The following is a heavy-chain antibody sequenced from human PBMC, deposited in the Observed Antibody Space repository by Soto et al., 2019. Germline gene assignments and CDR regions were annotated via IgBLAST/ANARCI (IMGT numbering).Heavy chain of an antibody. D-gene: IGHD3-22*01. V-gene: IGHV4-34*01. CDR2: INHSGSN. Sequence: SETLSLTCAVYGGSFSGYYWSWIRQPPGRGLEWIGEINHSGSNNYNPSLKSRVTISVDTSKNQFSLKLSSVTAADTAVYYCARGRRNSYDSSGYNFDYWGQGTLVTVSS. CDR3: ARGRRNSYDSSGYNFDY. CDR1: GGSFSGYY. J-gene: IGHJ4*02.